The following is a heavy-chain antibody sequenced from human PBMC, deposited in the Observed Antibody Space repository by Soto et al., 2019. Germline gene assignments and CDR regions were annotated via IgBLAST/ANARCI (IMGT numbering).Heavy chain of an antibody. V-gene: IGHV4-39*07. J-gene: IGHJ4*02. D-gene: IGHD6-19*01. CDR2: IFFRGST. CDR1: GGSISSVNYY. CDR3: TRQHLDVPVASAIDY. Sequence: SETLSLTCTVSGGSISSVNYYWGWFRQPPGKGLEWIGSIFFRGSTYYNPSLKSRVTISRDDSKNTAYLQMNSLKTEDTAVYYCTRQHLDVPVASAIDYWGQGTLVTVSS.